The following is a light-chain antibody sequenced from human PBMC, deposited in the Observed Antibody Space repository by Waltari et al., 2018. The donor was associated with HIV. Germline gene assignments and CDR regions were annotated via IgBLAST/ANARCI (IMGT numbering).Light chain of an antibody. CDR1: SSDVGSYNL. CDR3: CSYAGSRTHWV. Sequence: QSALTQPASVSGSPGQSITISCTGSSSDVGSYNLVSWYQHHPGKAPKLMIYEVYHRPSGVSNRFSGSNSGDTAFLTISGRQAEDEAAYYCCSYAGSRTHWVFGGGTKLTAL. J-gene: IGLJ3*02. CDR2: EVY. V-gene: IGLV2-23*02.